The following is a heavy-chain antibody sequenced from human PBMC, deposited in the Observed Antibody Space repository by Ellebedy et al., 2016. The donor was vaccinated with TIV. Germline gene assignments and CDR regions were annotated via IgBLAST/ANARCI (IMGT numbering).Heavy chain of an antibody. V-gene: IGHV1-69*13. CDR1: GGTFSSYA. CDR3: ARGPPEGIFGVVIWY. CDR2: IIPIFGTA. D-gene: IGHD3-3*01. Sequence: SVKVSCXASGGTFSSYAISWVRQAPGQGLEWMGGIIPIFGTANYAQKFQGRVTITADESTSTAYMELSSLRSEDTAVYYCARGPPEGIFGVVIWYWGQGTLVTVSS. J-gene: IGHJ4*02.